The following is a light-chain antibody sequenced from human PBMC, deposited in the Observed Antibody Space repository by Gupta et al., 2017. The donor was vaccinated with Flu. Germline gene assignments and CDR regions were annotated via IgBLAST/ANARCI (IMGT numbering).Light chain of an antibody. CDR1: SDSIASYY. J-gene: IGLJ2*01. V-gene: IGLV6-57*01. CDR2: EDN. CDR3: QSYEV. Sequence: NFILTQPHSVSGSPGKTVTISCTRSSDSIASYYVQWYQQRPGTSPTTVIYEDNQMPSGVPDRFSGSIDRSSNSASRTISGLKTEDEADYYCQSYEVFGGGTKLTVL.